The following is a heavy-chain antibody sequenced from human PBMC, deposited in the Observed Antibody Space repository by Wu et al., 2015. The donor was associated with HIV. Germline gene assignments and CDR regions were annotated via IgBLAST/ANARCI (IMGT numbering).Heavy chain of an antibody. J-gene: IGHJ6*03. CDR3: ARGGIIMGPTIKTSYYMDV. CDR2: INLNSGNT. Sequence: QVQLVQSGAEVKKPGASVKVSCKASRFTTDDINWLRQATGQGLEWMGWINLNSGNTGYAQKFQGRVTISKNTSIITAYVELSSLRSEDTAIYYCARGGIIMGPTIKTSYYMDVWGKRDHGHRLL. V-gene: IGHV1-8*03. CDR1: RFTTDD. D-gene: IGHD1-26*01.